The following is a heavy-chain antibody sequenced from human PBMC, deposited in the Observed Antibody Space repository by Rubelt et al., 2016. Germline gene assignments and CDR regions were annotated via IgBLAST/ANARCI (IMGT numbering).Heavy chain of an antibody. Sequence: TFSSYAISWVRQAPGQGLEWMGGIIPIFGTANYAQKFQGRVTITADECTSTAYMELSSLRSEDTAVYYCARKSYGDTGYYFDYWGQGTLVTVSS. J-gene: IGHJ4*02. CDR2: IIPIFGTA. CDR1: TFSSYA. CDR3: ARKSYGDTGYYFDY. V-gene: IGHV1-69*01. D-gene: IGHD4-17*01.